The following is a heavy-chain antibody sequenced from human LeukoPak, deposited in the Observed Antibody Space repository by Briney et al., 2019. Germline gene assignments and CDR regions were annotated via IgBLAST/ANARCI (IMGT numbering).Heavy chain of an antibody. CDR3: AKGRSSLYNYYGMDV. J-gene: IGHJ6*02. Sequence: GGSLRLSCAASGFTFSSYSMNWVRQAPGKGLEWVSSISSSSSYIYYADSVKGRFTISRDNSKNTLYLQMNSLRAEDTAVYYCAKGRSSLYNYYGMDVWGQGTTVTVSS. V-gene: IGHV3-21*04. CDR1: GFTFSSYS. CDR2: ISSSSSYI. D-gene: IGHD6-13*01.